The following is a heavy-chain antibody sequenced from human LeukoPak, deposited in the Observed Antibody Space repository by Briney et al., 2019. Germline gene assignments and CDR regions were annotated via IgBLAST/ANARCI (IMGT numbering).Heavy chain of an antibody. V-gene: IGHV4-30-2*01. CDR2: IYHSGNT. CDR3: ARAMIVVPTLGYYFDY. D-gene: IGHD3-22*01. CDR1: GGSISSGGYY. Sequence: SETLSLTCTVSGGSISSGGYYWSWIRQPPGKGLEWIGYIYHSGNTYYNPSLKSRVTISVGRSKNQLSLKVSSVTAADTAVYYCARAMIVVPTLGYYFDYWGQGTLVTVSS. J-gene: IGHJ4*02.